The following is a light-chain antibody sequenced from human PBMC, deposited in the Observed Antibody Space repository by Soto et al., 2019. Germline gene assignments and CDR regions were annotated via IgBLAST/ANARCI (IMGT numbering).Light chain of an antibody. Sequence: EIVLTQSPGTLSLSPGERATLSCRASQSVSSSYLAWYQQKPGQAPRLLIYGASSRATGIPDRLSGSGSGTDFSLTISRLETEDFAVYDCPHYGSLVLTFGGGTKVEIK. J-gene: IGKJ4*01. CDR3: PHYGSLVLT. V-gene: IGKV3-20*01. CDR2: GAS. CDR1: QSVSSSY.